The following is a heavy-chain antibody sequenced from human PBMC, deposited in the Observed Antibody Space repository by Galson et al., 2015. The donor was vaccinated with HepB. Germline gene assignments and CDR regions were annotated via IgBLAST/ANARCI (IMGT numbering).Heavy chain of an antibody. J-gene: IGHJ5*02. V-gene: IGHV3-30*04. D-gene: IGHD1-20*01. CDR2: TSNGGKSE. CDR1: GFNLRTYG. CDR3: ARNNWSDSINWLDH. Sequence: SLRLSCAASGFNLRTYGLHWVRQTPGKGLEWVAVTSNGGKSEYYADSVKGRSTISRDNSKNTLHRQMNSLRPEDTAIYFCARNNWSDSINWLDHWGQGTLVTVSS.